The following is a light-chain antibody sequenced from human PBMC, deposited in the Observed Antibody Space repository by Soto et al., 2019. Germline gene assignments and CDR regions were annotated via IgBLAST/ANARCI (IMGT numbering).Light chain of an antibody. CDR2: GAS. Sequence: EIVLTQSPGTLSLSPGKRATISCRTSQSVSSRNLAWYQQNRCQAPRLLIYGASSRAPGIPDRFGGSRSGTDFTLTISRLEPEDFAVYYCQQYGSSRWTFGQGTRWIS. J-gene: IGKJ1*01. CDR3: QQYGSSRWT. V-gene: IGKV3-20*01. CDR1: QSVSSRN.